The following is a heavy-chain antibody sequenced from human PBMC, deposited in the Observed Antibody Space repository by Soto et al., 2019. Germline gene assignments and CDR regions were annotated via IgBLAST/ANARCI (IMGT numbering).Heavy chain of an antibody. CDR3: AKLLHPYDISGGDY. Sequence: EVQLLESGGGLVQPGGSLRLSCAASGFTFSNYAMSWVRLAPGKGLEWVSAISGSDGSTYYADSVKGRFTVSRDNSKNTLYLQMNSLRAEDTAVYYCAKLLHPYDISGGDYWGQGSLVTVSS. CDR1: GFTFSNYA. V-gene: IGHV3-23*01. CDR2: ISGSDGST. J-gene: IGHJ4*02. D-gene: IGHD3-22*01.